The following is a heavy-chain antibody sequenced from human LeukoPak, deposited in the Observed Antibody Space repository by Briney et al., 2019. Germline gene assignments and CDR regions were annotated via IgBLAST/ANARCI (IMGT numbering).Heavy chain of an antibody. CDR2: INWNGGRI. Sequence: GGSLRLSCAASGFTFDDYGMSWVRQAPGKGLEWVSGINWNGGRIDYADSVKGRFTISRDNAKNSLYLQMNSLRAEDTALYYCASGGIYYGAAFDFWGQGTLVTVSS. V-gene: IGHV3-20*04. D-gene: IGHD1-26*01. CDR3: ASGGIYYGAAFDF. CDR1: GFTFDDYG. J-gene: IGHJ4*02.